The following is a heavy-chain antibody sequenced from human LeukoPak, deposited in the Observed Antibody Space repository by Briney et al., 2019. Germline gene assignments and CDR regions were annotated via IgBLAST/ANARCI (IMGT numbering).Heavy chain of an antibody. CDR1: GFTFGEYA. D-gene: IGHD3-10*01. V-gene: IGHV3-49*03. CDR3: TRDEYGSGSPFDP. Sequence: PGGSLRLSCTASGFTFGEYAVSWSRQAPGQGLEWVGFIRNKACGGSTEYAASVKGRVTISRDDSEGIAYLQMNSLKSEDTAVYYCTRDEYGSGSPFDPWGQGTLVTVSS. J-gene: IGHJ5*02. CDR2: IRNKACGGST.